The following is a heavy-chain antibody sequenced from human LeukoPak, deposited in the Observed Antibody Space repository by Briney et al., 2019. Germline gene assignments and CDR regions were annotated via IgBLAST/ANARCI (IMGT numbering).Heavy chain of an antibody. V-gene: IGHV3-74*01. CDR1: GFTFSSYW. CDR3: ARGYCSGGSCYVHFAFDI. Sequence: GGSLRLSCAASGFTFSSYWMHWVRQAPGKGLVWGSRINSDGSSTSYADSVKGRFTISRDNAKNTLYLQMNSLRAEDTAVYYCARGYCSGGSCYVHFAFDIWGQGTMVTVSS. CDR2: INSDGSST. D-gene: IGHD2-15*01. J-gene: IGHJ3*02.